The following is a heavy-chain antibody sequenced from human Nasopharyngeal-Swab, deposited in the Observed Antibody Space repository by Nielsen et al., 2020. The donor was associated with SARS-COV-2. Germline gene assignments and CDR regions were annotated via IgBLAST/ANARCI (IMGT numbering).Heavy chain of an antibody. Sequence: SETLSLTCAVYGGSFSGYYWSWIRQPPGKGLEWIGEINHSGSTNYNPSLKSRVTISVDTSKNQFSLKLSSVTAADTAVYYCASSSWTRLDYWGQGTLVTVSS. J-gene: IGHJ4*02. CDR1: GGSFSGYY. D-gene: IGHD6-13*01. CDR3: ASSSWTRLDY. CDR2: INHSGST. V-gene: IGHV4-34*01.